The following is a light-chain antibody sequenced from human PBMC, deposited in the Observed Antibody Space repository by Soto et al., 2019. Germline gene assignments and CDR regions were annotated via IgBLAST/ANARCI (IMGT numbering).Light chain of an antibody. CDR1: QSVNGRH. CDR3: QEYSSSQT. Sequence: EIVLTQSPGTLSLSPGERATLSCRASQSVNGRHLAWYQQKPGQAPRLLIYSTFSRATGIPDRFSGGGSGTDFTLTISRLEPEDFAVYYCQEYSSSQTFGQGTKVEIK. V-gene: IGKV3-20*01. CDR2: STF. J-gene: IGKJ1*01.